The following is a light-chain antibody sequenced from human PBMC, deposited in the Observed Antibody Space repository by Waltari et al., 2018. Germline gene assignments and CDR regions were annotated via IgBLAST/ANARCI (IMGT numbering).Light chain of an antibody. CDR3: QQYNSYPLT. J-gene: IGKJ4*01. CDR2: KAS. Sequence: DIQMNQSPSTLSASVGDRVKITCRASPSISSRLALYQQKPGNAPKLLIYKASSLESGVPSRFSGSGSGTEFTLTISSLQPDDFATYYCQQYNSYPLTFGGGTKVEIK. CDR1: PSISSR. V-gene: IGKV1-5*03.